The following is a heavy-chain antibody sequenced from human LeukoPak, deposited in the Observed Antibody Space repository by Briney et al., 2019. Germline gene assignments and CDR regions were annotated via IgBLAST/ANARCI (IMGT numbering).Heavy chain of an antibody. CDR3: ARVLDGYNPGYFDY. V-gene: IGHV3-48*03. D-gene: IGHD5-24*01. CDR1: GFTFSSYE. J-gene: IGHJ4*02. CDR2: ISSSGSTI. Sequence: GGSLRLSCAASGFTFSSYEMNWVRQAPGKGLEWVSYISSSGSTIYYADSVKGRFTISRDNAKNSLYLQMNSLRAEDTAVYYCARVLDGYNPGYFDYWGQGTLVTVSS.